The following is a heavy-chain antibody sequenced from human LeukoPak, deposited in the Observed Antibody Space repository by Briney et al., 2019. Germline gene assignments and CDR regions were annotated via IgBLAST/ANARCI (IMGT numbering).Heavy chain of an antibody. V-gene: IGHV1-2*02. CDR3: AGEEAGGFRFDY. CDR1: GYTFTGYY. J-gene: IGHJ4*02. Sequence: ASVKVSCKASGYTFTGYYMHWVRQAPGQGLEWMGWINPNTGGTNYAQKFQGRVTMTRDTSISTAYMELSRLRSDDTAVYYCAGEEAGGFRFDYWGQGTLVTVAS. CDR2: INPNTGGT. D-gene: IGHD5-12*01.